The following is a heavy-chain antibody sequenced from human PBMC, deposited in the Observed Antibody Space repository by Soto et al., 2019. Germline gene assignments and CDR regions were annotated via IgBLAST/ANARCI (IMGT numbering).Heavy chain of an antibody. CDR3: AKRWVDILTGYPYYFDY. CDR2: ISGSGGST. V-gene: IGHV3-23*01. CDR1: GFTFSSYA. J-gene: IGHJ4*02. Sequence: PGGSLRLSCAASGFTFSSYAMSWVRQAPGKGLEWVSAISGSGGSTYYADSVKGRFTISRDNSKNTLYLQMNSLRAEDTAVYYCAKRWVDILTGYPYYFDYWGQGTLVTVSS. D-gene: IGHD3-9*01.